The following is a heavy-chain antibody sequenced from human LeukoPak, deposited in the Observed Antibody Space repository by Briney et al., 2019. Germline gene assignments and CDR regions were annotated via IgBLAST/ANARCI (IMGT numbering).Heavy chain of an antibody. CDR2: INPNSGGT. CDR3: ARDLSGNKYGHFDY. V-gene: IGHV1-2*06. D-gene: IGHD1-26*01. Sequence: GASVKVSCKASGYTFTGYYIHWVRQAPGQGLEWMGRINPNSGGTNYAQKFQGRVTMTRDTSISTAYMDLSGLTSEDTAVYYCARDLSGNKYGHFDYWGQGTLVTVSS. J-gene: IGHJ4*02. CDR1: GYTFTGYY.